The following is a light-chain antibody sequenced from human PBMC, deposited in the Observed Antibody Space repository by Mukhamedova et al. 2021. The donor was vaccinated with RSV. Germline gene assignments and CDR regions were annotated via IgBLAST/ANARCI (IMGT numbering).Light chain of an antibody. CDR3: QVWVSTSDHYV. J-gene: IGLJ1*01. CDR2: DDS. V-gene: IGLV3-21*02. CDR1: NLESKS. Sequence: GDNLESKSVHWYQQTPGQAPVLVVFDDSDRPSEIPERFSGSNSGNKATLTISRVEAGDEADYYCQVWVSTSDHYVFGTGTKVTVL.